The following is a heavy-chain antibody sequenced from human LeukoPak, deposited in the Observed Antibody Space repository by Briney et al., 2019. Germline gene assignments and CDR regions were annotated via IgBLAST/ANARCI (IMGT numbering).Heavy chain of an antibody. Sequence: GGSLRLSCAASGFTFSRYWMHWVRQPPGKGLVWVSRINSEGSSTSYADSVKGRFTISRDNAKNMLHLQMNSLRAEDTAAYYCASRDQSCSGSRCYPIDYWGQGTLVTVSS. CDR1: GFTFSRYW. D-gene: IGHD2-15*01. CDR2: INSEGSST. CDR3: ASRDQSCSGSRCYPIDY. J-gene: IGHJ4*02. V-gene: IGHV3-74*01.